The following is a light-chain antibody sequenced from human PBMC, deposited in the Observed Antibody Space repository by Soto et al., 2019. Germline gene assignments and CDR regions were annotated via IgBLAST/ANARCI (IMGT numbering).Light chain of an antibody. V-gene: IGLV1-44*01. CDR3: AAWDDSLNAPYV. CDR1: SSNIGSNT. CDR2: NND. Sequence: QTVVTQPPSASGTPGQTVIISCSGSSSNIGSNTVNWYQQVPGAAPKLLIYNNDQRPSGVPDRFSGSKSGTSASLAISGLQSEDEADYYCAAWDDSLNAPYVFGAGTKVTVL. J-gene: IGLJ1*01.